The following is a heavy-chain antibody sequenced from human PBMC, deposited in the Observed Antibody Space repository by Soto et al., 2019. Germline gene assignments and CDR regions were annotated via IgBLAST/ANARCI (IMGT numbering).Heavy chain of an antibody. CDR1: GYTFTSFY. J-gene: IGHJ6*02. CDR2: INPSGTTT. CDR3: AKPTIARHYYYCMEV. V-gene: IGHV1-46*01. Sequence: QVQLVQSGAEVKKPGASVKVSCKASGYTFTSFYMHWVRQAPGQGLEWMGIINPSGTTTDYAQKFQGRVTMTRDTSTITYYMELSSLTSEDTAVYYCAKPTIARHYYYCMEVWGQGTAVTVSS.